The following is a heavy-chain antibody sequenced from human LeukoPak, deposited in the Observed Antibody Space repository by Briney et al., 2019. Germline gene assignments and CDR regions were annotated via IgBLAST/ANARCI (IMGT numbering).Heavy chain of an antibody. D-gene: IGHD6-19*01. J-gene: IGHJ4*02. V-gene: IGHV4-59*01. Sequence: SETLSLTCTVSGGSISSYYWSWIRQPPGKGLEWIGYIYYSGSTNYNPSLKSRVTISVDTSKNQFSLKLSSVTAADTAVYYRARAQWLVSYFDYWGQGTLVTVSS. CDR1: GGSISSYY. CDR2: IYYSGST. CDR3: ARAQWLVSYFDY.